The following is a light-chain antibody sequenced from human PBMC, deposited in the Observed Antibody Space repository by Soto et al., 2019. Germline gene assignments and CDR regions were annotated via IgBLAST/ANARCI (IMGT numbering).Light chain of an antibody. Sequence: QSALTQPRSVSGSPGQSVTMSCTGTSSDVGGYNYVSWYQQHPGKAPKLMIYDVSKRPSGVPDRFSGSKSGNTASLTISGLQAEDEADYYCCSYAGSYTPVFGGGPKLTVL. CDR2: DVS. V-gene: IGLV2-11*01. CDR1: SSDVGGYNY. J-gene: IGLJ2*01. CDR3: CSYAGSYTPV.